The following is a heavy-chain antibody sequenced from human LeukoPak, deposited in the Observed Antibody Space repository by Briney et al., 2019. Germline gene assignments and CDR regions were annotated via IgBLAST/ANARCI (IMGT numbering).Heavy chain of an antibody. J-gene: IGHJ4*02. CDR3: AKGGYDYVEVAYFDY. CDR2: IIGSSGST. Sequence: GGSLRLSCVASGFTFSNYAMNWVRQAPGKGLEWVSTIIGSSGSTFYADSVKGRFTISKDTSKNTLYLHMSSLRADDTAVYYCAKGGYDYVEVAYFDYWGQGTLVTVSS. CDR1: GFTFSNYA. V-gene: IGHV3-23*01. D-gene: IGHD5-12*01.